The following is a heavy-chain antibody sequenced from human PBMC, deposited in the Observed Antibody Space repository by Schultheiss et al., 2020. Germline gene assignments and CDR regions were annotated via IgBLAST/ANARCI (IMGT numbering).Heavy chain of an antibody. D-gene: IGHD2-15*01. J-gene: IGHJ6*02. Sequence: SETLSLTCTVSGGSVSSGSYYWSWIRQPPGKGLEWIGYIYYSGSTYYNPSLKSRVTISVDTSKNQFSLKLSSVTAADTAVYYCAREPLYCSGGSCYSLPLRGMDVWGQGTTVTVSS. CDR2: IYYSGST. CDR3: AREPLYCSGGSCYSLPLRGMDV. CDR1: GGSVSSGSYY. V-gene: IGHV4-61*01.